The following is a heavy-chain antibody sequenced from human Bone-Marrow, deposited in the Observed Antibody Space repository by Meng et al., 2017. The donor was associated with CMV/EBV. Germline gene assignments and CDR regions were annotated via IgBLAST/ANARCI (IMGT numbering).Heavy chain of an antibody. J-gene: IGHJ4*02. D-gene: IGHD3-3*01. V-gene: IGHV3-23*01. CDR3: ARSNYDFWSGHPYSDY. CDR1: GFSFNNYA. CDR2: ISGSGGST. Sequence: GESLKISCAASGFSFNNYAMSWVRQAPGKGLEWVSAISGSGGSTYYADSVKGRFTISRDNSKNTLYLQMNSLRAEDTAVYYCARSNYDFWSGHPYSDYWGQGTLVTVSS.